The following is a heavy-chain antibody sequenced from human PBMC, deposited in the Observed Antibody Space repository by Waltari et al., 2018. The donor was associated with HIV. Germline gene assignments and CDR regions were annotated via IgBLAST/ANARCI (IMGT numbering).Heavy chain of an antibody. CDR2: INTYNGTT. Sequence: QVQLVQSGAEVKKPGASVKVSCKASGYTFNSYGINWVRQAPGQGLQWMGWINTYNGTTNYAQNLQGRVTMTTDTSTSTAYLDLGSLRSEDTAVYYCARVGRGPYCGGDCSPDHYGLDVWGQGTAVTIYS. J-gene: IGHJ6*02. D-gene: IGHD2-21*02. CDR1: GYTFNSYG. CDR3: ARVGRGPYCGGDCSPDHYGLDV. V-gene: IGHV1-18*01.